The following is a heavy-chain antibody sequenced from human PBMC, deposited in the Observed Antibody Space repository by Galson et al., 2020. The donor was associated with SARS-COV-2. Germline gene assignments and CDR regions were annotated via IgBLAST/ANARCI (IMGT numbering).Heavy chain of an antibody. D-gene: IGHD5-12*01. J-gene: IGHJ4*02. CDR1: GFTFSRFW. V-gene: IGHV3-7*01. Sequence: GESLKISCAASGFTFSRFWMSWVRQAPGKGLEWVANIKQDGSDRYYVDSVKGRFSISIDNAKNSLFLQMNSLRAEDTAVYYCARDQDGYNDFWGQGTLVTVSS. CDR3: ARDQDGYNDF. CDR2: IKQDGSDR.